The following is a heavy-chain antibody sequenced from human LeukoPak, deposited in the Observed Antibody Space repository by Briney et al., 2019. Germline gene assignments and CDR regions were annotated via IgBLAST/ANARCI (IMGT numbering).Heavy chain of an antibody. CDR1: GYSFTSYW. V-gene: IGHV5-51*01. CDR3: ARSFRSGYVNAYYFDY. CDR2: IYPGDSDT. J-gene: IGHJ4*02. Sequence: GESLKISCKGSGYSFTSYWIGWVRQMPGKGLEWMGIIYPGDSDTRYSPSFQGQVTISADKSISTAYLQWSSLKASDTAMYYCARSFRSGYVNAYYFDYWGQGTLVTVSS. D-gene: IGHD5-12*01.